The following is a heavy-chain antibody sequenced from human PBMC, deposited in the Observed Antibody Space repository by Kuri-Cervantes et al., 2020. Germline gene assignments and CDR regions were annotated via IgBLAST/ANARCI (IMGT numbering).Heavy chain of an antibody. CDR2: ISGSGGST. CDR1: GFTFSSYA. D-gene: IGHD1-26*01. Sequence: GGSLRLSCAASGFTFSSYAMSWVRQAPGKGLEWVSAISGSGGSTYYADSVKGRFTISRDNSKNTLYLQMNSLRAEDTAVYYCAVHSGGYYYFDYWGQGTLVTVSS. CDR3: AVHSGGYYYFDY. J-gene: IGHJ4*02. V-gene: IGHV3-23*01.